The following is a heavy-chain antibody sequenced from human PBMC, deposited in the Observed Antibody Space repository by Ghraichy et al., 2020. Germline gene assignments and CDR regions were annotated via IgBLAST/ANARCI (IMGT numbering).Heavy chain of an antibody. J-gene: IGHJ6*03. V-gene: IGHV3-23*01. Sequence: GGSLRLSCAASGFTFSSYAMSWVRQAPGKGLEWVSSISGSGGSTYYADSVKGRFTISRDNSKNTLYLQMNSLRAEDTAVYYCAKATYCSGGSCYYYYYMDVWGKGTPVNVSS. CDR1: GFTFSSYA. CDR2: ISGSGGST. D-gene: IGHD2-15*01. CDR3: AKATYCSGGSCYYYYYMDV.